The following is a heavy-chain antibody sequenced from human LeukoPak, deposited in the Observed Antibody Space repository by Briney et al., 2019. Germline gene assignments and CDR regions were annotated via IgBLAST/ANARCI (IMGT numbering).Heavy chain of an antibody. CDR3: ASLGIVGAEFDY. Sequence: SETLSLTCTVSGGSISSYYWSWIRQPPGKGLEWIGYIYYSGSTKYNPSLKSRVTISVDTSKNQFSLKLSSVTAADTAVYYCASLGIVGAEFDYWGQGTLVTVSS. D-gene: IGHD1-26*01. CDR1: GGSISSYY. V-gene: IGHV4-59*01. J-gene: IGHJ4*02. CDR2: IYYSGST.